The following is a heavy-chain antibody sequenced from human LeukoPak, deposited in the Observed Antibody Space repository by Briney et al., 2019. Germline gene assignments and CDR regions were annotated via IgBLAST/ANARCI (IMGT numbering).Heavy chain of an antibody. CDR1: GGSFSGYY. J-gene: IGHJ5*02. Sequence: SSETLSLTCAVYGGSFSGYYWSWIRQPPGKGLEWIGEINHSGSTNYNPSLKSRVTISVDTSKNQFSLKLSSVTAADTAVYYCAGRKQQLVWNWFDPWGQGTLVTVSS. D-gene: IGHD6-13*01. CDR3: AGRKQQLVWNWFDP. V-gene: IGHV4-34*01. CDR2: INHSGST.